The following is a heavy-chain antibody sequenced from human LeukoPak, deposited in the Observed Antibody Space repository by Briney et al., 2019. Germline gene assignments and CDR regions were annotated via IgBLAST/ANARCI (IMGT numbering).Heavy chain of an antibody. Sequence: PGGSLRLSCAASGFTFSSYAMSWVRQAPGKGLEWVSATSDSGGYTYYADSVKGRFTISRDNSKNTLYLQMNSLRAEDTAVYYCAIGYGSGRPGNWFDPWGQGTLVTVSS. CDR1: GFTFSSYA. D-gene: IGHD3-10*01. J-gene: IGHJ5*02. CDR2: TSDSGGYT. V-gene: IGHV3-23*01. CDR3: AIGYGSGRPGNWFDP.